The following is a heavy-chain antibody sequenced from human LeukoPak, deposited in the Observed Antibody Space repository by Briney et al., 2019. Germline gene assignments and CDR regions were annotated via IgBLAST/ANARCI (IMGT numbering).Heavy chain of an antibody. D-gene: IGHD3-10*01. Sequence: ASVKVSCKASGYTFTGYYMHWVRQAPGQGLEWMGWINPNSGGTNYAQKFQGRVTMTRDTSISTAYMELSRLRSDDTAVYYCARDIGSGHKNVDNWFDPWGQGTLVTVSS. V-gene: IGHV1-2*02. CDR2: INPNSGGT. J-gene: IGHJ5*02. CDR3: ARDIGSGHKNVDNWFDP. CDR1: GYTFTGYY.